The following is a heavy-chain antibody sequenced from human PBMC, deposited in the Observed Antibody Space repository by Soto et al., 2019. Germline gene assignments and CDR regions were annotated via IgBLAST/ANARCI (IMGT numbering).Heavy chain of an antibody. CDR3: AGTGYVSG. V-gene: IGHV3-74*01. CDR2: INADGSST. CDR1: GFTFSSYW. Sequence: EVQLVESGGGLVQPGGSLRLSCVASGFTFSSYWMFWVRQAPGKGLEWVSRINADGSSTTYADSVKGRFTISRDNAKNTLYLQMNSLTAEDTAVYDCAGTGYVSGWGQGTLVTVSS. D-gene: IGHD6-19*01. J-gene: IGHJ4*02.